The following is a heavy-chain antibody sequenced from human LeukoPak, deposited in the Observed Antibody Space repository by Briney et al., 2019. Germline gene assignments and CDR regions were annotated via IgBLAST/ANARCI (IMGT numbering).Heavy chain of an antibody. D-gene: IGHD3-3*01. CDR3: ARLRFLEWYDIGGWFDP. CDR2: IYYSGST. CDR1: GGSISSYY. Sequence: PSETLSLTCTVSGGSISSYYWSWIRQPPGKGLEWIGYIYYSGSTNYNPSLKSRVTISVDTSKNQFSLKLSSVTAADTAVYYCARLRFLEWYDIGGWFDPWGQGTLVTVSS. J-gene: IGHJ5*02. V-gene: IGHV4-59*01.